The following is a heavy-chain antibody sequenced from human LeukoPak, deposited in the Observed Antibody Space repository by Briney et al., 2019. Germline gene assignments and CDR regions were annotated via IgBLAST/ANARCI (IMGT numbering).Heavy chain of an antibody. CDR3: AIYGSGSYSY. CDR2: ISWNSGSI. D-gene: IGHD3-10*01. Sequence: GGSLRLSCAASGFTFSSYSMNWVRQAPGKGLEWVSGISWNSGSIGYADSVKGRFTISRDNAKNSLYLQMNSLRAEDTALYYCAIYGSGSYSYWGQGTLVTVSS. CDR1: GFTFSSYS. J-gene: IGHJ4*02. V-gene: IGHV3-9*01.